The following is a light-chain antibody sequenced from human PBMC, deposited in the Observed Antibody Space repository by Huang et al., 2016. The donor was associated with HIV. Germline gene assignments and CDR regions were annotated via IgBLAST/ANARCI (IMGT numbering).Light chain of an antibody. Sequence: DIQMTQSPSSLSASVGDRVTITCQASQDISTSLNWHQRKPGNAPKVLTYAASNLEPGVPSRFSGSGSGTDFTFTISILQPGDIATYYCQQYDNLPWTFGQGTKVEIK. CDR1: QDISTS. CDR2: AAS. J-gene: IGKJ1*01. V-gene: IGKV1-33*01. CDR3: QQYDNLPWT.